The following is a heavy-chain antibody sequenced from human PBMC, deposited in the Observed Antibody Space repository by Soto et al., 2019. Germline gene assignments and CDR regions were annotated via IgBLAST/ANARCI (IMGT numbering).Heavy chain of an antibody. J-gene: IGHJ3*02. V-gene: IGHV3-7*01. Sequence: GSLRLSCAASGFTFSRYWMNWVRQAPGKGLEWVANIKQDGTEKNYVDSVKGRFTISRDNARKSLYLQMDSLRAEDTAVYFCARGDTPMITGMDSFDIWGQGTMVTVSS. CDR3: ARGDTPMITGMDSFDI. D-gene: IGHD5-18*01. CDR2: IKQDGTEK. CDR1: GFTFSRYW.